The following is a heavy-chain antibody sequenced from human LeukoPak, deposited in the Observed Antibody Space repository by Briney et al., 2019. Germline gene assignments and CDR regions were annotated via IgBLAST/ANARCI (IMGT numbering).Heavy chain of an antibody. CDR3: VRDLILTWTPGDDFDH. V-gene: IGHV3-74*01. D-gene: IGHD3-16*01. CDR1: GFTFSGYW. Sequence: GGSLRLSCGASGFTFSGYWMHWGRQAPGGGVEWVSRINEGGSVISYADSVKRPFTISRENPKNTVYLQMDSLRAEDTAVYYCVRDLILTWTPGDDFDHWVQGTLVTVSS. CDR2: INEGGSVI. J-gene: IGHJ4*02.